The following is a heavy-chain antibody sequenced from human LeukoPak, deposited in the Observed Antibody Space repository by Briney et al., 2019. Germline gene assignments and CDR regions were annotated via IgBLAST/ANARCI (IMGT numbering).Heavy chain of an antibody. D-gene: IGHD1-26*01. CDR2: IYYSGST. J-gene: IGHJ4*02. V-gene: IGHV4-61*08. CDR3: ASHSGSYYPFDY. CDR1: GGSISSGGYY. Sequence: PSETLSLTCTVSGGSISSGGYYWSWIRQPPGKGLEWIGYIYYSGSTNYNPSLKSRVTISVDTSKNQFSLKLSSVTAADTAVYYCASHSGSYYPFDYWGQGTLVTVSS.